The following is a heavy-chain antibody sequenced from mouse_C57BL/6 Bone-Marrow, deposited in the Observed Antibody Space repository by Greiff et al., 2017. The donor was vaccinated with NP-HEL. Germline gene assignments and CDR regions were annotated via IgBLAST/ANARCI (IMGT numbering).Heavy chain of an antibody. CDR1: GFSLTSYG. CDR2: IWRGGST. V-gene: IGHV2-5*01. D-gene: IGHD2-3*01. J-gene: IGHJ4*01. Sequence: QVQLKESGPGLVQPSQSLSITCTVSGFSLTSYGVHWVRQSPGKGLEWLGVIWRGGSTDYNAAFMSRLSITKDNSKSQVFFKMNSLQADDTAIYYCANFPHIWLLRAMDYWGQGTSVTVSS. CDR3: ANFPHIWLLRAMDY.